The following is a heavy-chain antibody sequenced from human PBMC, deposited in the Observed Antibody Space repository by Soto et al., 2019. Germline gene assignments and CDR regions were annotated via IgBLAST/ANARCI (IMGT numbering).Heavy chain of an antibody. CDR1: GYAFTGYY. CDR3: ARDNGSGSHHFDY. J-gene: IGHJ4*02. D-gene: IGHD3-10*01. CDR2: INPNSGGT. V-gene: IGHV1-2*04. Sequence: GASGKVSCKAAGYAFTGYYMHLGRQAPGQGLEWMGWINPNSGGTNYAQKFQGWVTMTRDTSISTAYMELSRLRSDDTAVYYCARDNGSGSHHFDYWGQGTLVTVSS.